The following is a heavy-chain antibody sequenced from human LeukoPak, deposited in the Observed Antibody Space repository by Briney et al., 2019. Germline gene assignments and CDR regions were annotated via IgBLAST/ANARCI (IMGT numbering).Heavy chain of an antibody. Sequence: GGSLRLSCAASGFTFSSYWMHWVRQAPGKGLVGVSRINSDGRSTNYADSVKGRFTISRDNAKNTLYLQMTSLRAEDTALYYCAKDATAVPGTVYMDVWGKGTTVTISS. J-gene: IGHJ6*03. D-gene: IGHD6-13*01. CDR2: INSDGRST. CDR3: AKDATAVPGTVYMDV. CDR1: GFTFSSYW. V-gene: IGHV3-74*01.